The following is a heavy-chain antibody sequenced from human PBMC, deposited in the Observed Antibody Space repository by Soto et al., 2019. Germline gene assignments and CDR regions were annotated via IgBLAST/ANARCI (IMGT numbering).Heavy chain of an antibody. CDR1: GFTFSSYS. CDR2: ISSSSSTI. V-gene: IGHV3-48*02. Sequence: GGSLRLSCAASGFTFSSYSMNWVRQAPGKWLEWVSYISSSSSTIYYADSVKGRFTISRDNAKNSLYLQMNSLRDEDTAVYYCARDGESYYGSGSYSIDYWGQGXLVTVYS. J-gene: IGHJ4*02. CDR3: ARDGESYYGSGSYSIDY. D-gene: IGHD3-10*01.